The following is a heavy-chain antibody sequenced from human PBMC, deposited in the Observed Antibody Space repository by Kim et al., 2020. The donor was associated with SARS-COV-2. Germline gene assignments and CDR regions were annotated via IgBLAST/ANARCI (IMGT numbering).Heavy chain of an antibody. J-gene: IGHJ4*02. D-gene: IGHD5-12*01. CDR3: ARDPLYIVATTGAY. CDR1: GGSISSSNW. V-gene: IGHV4-4*02. CDR2: IYHSGST. Sequence: SETLSLTCAVSGGSISSSNWWSWVRQPPGKGLEWIGEIYHSGSTNYNPSLKSRVTISVDKSKNQFSLKLSSVTAADTAVYYCARDPLYIVATTGAYWGQGTLVTVSS.